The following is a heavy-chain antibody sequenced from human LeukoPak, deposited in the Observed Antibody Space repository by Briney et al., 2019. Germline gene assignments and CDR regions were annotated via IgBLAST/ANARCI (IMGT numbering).Heavy chain of an antibody. CDR2: ISAYNGNT. D-gene: IGHD3-16*02. V-gene: IGHV1-18*01. J-gene: IGHJ4*02. CDR3: ARDREVRDTFGGVIVIPLDY. Sequence: ASVKVSCKASGYTFTSYGISWVRQAPGQGLEWMGWISAYNGNTNYGQKLQGRVTMTTDTSTSTAYMELRSLRSDDTAVYYCARDREVRDTFGGVIVIPLDYWGQGTLVTVSS. CDR1: GYTFTSYG.